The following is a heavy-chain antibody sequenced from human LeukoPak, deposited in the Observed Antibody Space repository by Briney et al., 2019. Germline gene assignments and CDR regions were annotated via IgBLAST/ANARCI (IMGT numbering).Heavy chain of an antibody. CDR1: GYTFTSYY. CDR2: INPSGGST. V-gene: IGHV1-46*01. J-gene: IGHJ6*02. CDR3: ASGSGEQLEDYNNGMNV. Sequence: ASVKVSCKASGYTFTSYYMHWVRQAPGQGLEWMGIINPSGGSTSYAQKFQGRVTMTRDTSTSTVYMELSSLRSEDTAVYYCASGSGEQLEDYNNGMNVWGQGPTVTVSS. D-gene: IGHD3-10*01.